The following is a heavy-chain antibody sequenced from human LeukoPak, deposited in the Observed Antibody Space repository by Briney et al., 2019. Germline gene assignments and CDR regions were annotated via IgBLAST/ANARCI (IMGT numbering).Heavy chain of an antibody. CDR3: ARGPAYYYGSGSPPLDY. Sequence: SETLSLTYAVYGGSFSGYYWSWIRQPPGKGLEWIGEINHSGSTNYNPSLKSRVTISVDTSKNQFSLKLSSVTAADTAVYCCARGPAYYYGSGSPPLDYWGQGTLVTVSS. J-gene: IGHJ4*02. CDR1: GGSFSGYY. V-gene: IGHV4-34*01. CDR2: INHSGST. D-gene: IGHD3-10*01.